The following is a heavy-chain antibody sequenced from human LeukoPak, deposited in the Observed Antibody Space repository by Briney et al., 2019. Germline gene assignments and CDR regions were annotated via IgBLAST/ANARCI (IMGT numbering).Heavy chain of an antibody. J-gene: IGHJ6*01. CDR3: GRGPIDGSGGSCRTCGMVV. CDR1: GRPLSSSHW. Sequence: AETLSLTCAVSGRPLSSSHWRNSVRQPPGKGLEWIGEIYHSGGDNYYPSLKSRVPLSVDKAKSQYFLKLSSVTAADTAVYYGGRGPIDGSGGSCRTCGMVVWGEGATVTVSS. CDR2: IYHSGGD. D-gene: IGHD2-15*01. V-gene: IGHV4-4*02.